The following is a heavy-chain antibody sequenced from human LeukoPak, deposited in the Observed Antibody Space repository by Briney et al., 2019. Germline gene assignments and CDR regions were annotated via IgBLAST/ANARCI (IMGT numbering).Heavy chain of an antibody. V-gene: IGHV3-23*01. D-gene: IGHD2-21*01. CDR3: AKFLPTHIVVANYYFDH. J-gene: IGHJ4*02. CDR2: ISGSGGST. CDR1: GCTFSSYA. Sequence: GGSLRLSCAASGCTFSSYAMSWVRQAPGKGLEWVSAISGSGGSTYYADSVKGRFTISRDNSKNTLYLQMNSLRAEDTAVYYCAKFLPTHIVVANYYFDHWGQGTLVTVSS.